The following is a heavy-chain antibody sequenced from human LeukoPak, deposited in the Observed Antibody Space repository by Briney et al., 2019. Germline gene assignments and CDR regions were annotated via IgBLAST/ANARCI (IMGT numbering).Heavy chain of an antibody. J-gene: IGHJ4*02. CDR2: IYYSGST. Sequence: SETLSLTCTVSGGSISSYYWSWIRQPSGKGLEWIGYIYYSGSTNYNPSLKSRVTISVDTSKNQFSLKLSSVTAADTAVYYCARDRIAAAGLFDYWGQGTLVTVSS. D-gene: IGHD6-13*01. CDR3: ARDRIAAAGLFDY. CDR1: GGSISSYY. V-gene: IGHV4-59*12.